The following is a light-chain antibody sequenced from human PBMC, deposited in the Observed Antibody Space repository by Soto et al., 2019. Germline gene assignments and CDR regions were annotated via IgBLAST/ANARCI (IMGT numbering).Light chain of an antibody. CDR3: QQSYSTPLT. CDR2: AAS. CDR1: QSISSY. J-gene: IGKJ4*01. V-gene: IGKV1-39*01. Sequence: DIPRTQSPSSLSASVGDRVTITCRASQSISSYLNWYQQKPGKAPKLLIYAASSLQSGVPSRFSGSGSGTDFTLTISSLQPEDFAPYYCQQSYSTPLTFGGGTKVEIK.